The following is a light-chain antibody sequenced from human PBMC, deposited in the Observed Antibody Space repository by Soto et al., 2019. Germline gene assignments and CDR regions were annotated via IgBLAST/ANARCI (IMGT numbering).Light chain of an antibody. CDR2: DVS. V-gene: IGLV2-14*01. CDR1: SSDVGAHKY. J-gene: IGLJ1*01. CDR3: ISYTSSDTYV. Sequence: QSVLTQPASVSGSPGQSITISCTGTSSDVGAHKYVSWYQQHPGKAPKLMIYDVSSRPSGVSNRFSGSKSGNTASLIISGLQAEDEADYYCISYTSSDTYVFGTGTKLTVL.